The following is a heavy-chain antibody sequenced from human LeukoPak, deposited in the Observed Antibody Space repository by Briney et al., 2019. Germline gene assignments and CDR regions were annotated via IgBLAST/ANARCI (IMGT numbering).Heavy chain of an antibody. Sequence: GESLKISCKGSGYSFISYWIGWVRQMPRKGLEWMGIIYPGDSDTRYSPSFQGQVTISADKSISTAYLQWSSLKASDTAMYYCARGGYSGYGTYYYDSSGYYYFDYWGQGTLVTVSS. D-gene: IGHD3-22*01. CDR3: ARGGYSGYGTYYYDSSGYYYFDY. V-gene: IGHV5-51*01. J-gene: IGHJ4*02. CDR2: IYPGDSDT. CDR1: GYSFISYW.